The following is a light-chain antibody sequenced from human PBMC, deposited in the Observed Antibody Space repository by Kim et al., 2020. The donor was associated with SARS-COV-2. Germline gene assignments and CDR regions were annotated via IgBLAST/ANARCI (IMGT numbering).Light chain of an antibody. V-gene: IGKV1-39*01. J-gene: IGKJ4*02. CDR1: QSISSS. CDR3: QQSNSIPRT. Sequence: ASVGDRVTITCRASQSISSSLNWYQQKPGKAPKLLIYGASSLHSGVPSRFSGSGSGTDFTLTISSLQPEDFATYYCQQSNSIPRTFGEGTKVDIK. CDR2: GAS.